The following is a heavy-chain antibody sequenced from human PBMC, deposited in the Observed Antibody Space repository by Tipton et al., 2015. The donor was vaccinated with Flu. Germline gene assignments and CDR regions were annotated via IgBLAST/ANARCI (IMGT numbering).Heavy chain of an antibody. J-gene: IGHJ3*02. Sequence: TLSLTCTISGDSISSESYYWGWIRQPPGKGLEWIGNIYHSGSTNYNPSLKSRVTISLDKSKNQFSLNLSSVTAADTAVYYCARVGAVTMVRGLAFDAFDIWGLGTMVAVSS. CDR1: GDSISSESYY. D-gene: IGHD3-10*01. CDR3: ARVGAVTMVRGLAFDAFDI. V-gene: IGHV4-39*07. CDR2: IYHSGST.